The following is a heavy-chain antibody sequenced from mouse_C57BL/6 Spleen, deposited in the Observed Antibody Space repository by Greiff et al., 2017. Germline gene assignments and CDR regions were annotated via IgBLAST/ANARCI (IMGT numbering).Heavy chain of an antibody. CDR3: TRGDWDSSYDLDY. Sequence: VQLQQSGTVLARPGASVKMSCKTSGYTFTSYWMHWVKQRPGQGLEWIGAIYPGNSDTSYNQKFKGKAKLTAVTSASTAYMQLSSLTNEDSAVYYCTRGDWDSSYDLDYWGQGTTLTVSS. CDR1: GYTFTSYW. J-gene: IGHJ2*01. D-gene: IGHD1-1*01. V-gene: IGHV1-5*01. CDR2: IYPGNSDT.